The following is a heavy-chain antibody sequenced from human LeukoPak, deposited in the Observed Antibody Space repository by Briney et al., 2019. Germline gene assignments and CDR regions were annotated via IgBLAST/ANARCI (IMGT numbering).Heavy chain of an antibody. CDR3: AKDTRYCSGGSCYGSDVYYYGMDV. Sequence: GGSLRLSCAASGFTFDDYAMHWVRQAPGKGLEWVSGISWNSGSIGYAGSVKGRFTISRDNAKNSLYLQMNSLRAEDTALYYCAKDTRYCSGGSCYGSDVYYYGMDVWGQGTAVTVSS. V-gene: IGHV3-9*01. D-gene: IGHD2-15*01. CDR1: GFTFDDYA. CDR2: ISWNSGSI. J-gene: IGHJ6*02.